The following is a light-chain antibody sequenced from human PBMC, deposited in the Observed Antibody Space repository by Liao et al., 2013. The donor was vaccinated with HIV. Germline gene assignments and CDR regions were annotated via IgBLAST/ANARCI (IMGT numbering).Light chain of an antibody. J-gene: IGLJ2*01. V-gene: IGLV3-1*01. CDR2: QDS. CDR3: QAWDSSTGV. CDR1: KLENKY. Sequence: SYELTQPPSVSVSPGQTASITCSGDKLENKYACWYQQKPGQSPALVIYQDSQRPSGIPERFSGSNSGNTATLTISGTQALDEADYYCQAWDSSTGVFGGGTKLTVL.